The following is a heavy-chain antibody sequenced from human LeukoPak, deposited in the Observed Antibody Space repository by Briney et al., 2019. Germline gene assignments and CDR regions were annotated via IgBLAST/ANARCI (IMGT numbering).Heavy chain of an antibody. CDR3: ARAHNWKYGAFDY. Sequence: GGSLRLSCAASGFTFSDNYMTWVRQAPGKGLEWLSYISGNGGVIQYADSVKGRFTISRDNAKNSLYLQMNSLRAEDTAVYYCARAHNWKYGAFDYWGQGTLVTVSS. CDR1: GFTFSDNY. V-gene: IGHV3-11*04. D-gene: IGHD1-7*01. CDR2: ISGNGGVI. J-gene: IGHJ4*02.